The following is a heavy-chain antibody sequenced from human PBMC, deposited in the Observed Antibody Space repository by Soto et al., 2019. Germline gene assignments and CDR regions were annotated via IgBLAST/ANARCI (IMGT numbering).Heavy chain of an antibody. D-gene: IGHD2-2*01. CDR2: VRHTGST. Sequence: QVQLHQWGAGLLTPSETLSLTCAVYGGPFSGFYWSWIRKSPGKGLEWLGEVRHTGSTNYNPSLKTRVSISADTSKNQVSLRLTSVTAADTAVYYCATDSTSTHYGMDVWGQGTTVTVSS. J-gene: IGHJ6*02. V-gene: IGHV4-34*01. CDR1: GGPFSGFY. CDR3: ATDSTSTHYGMDV.